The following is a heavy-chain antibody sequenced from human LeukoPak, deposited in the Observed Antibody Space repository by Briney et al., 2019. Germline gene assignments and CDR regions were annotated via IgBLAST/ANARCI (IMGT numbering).Heavy chain of an antibody. V-gene: IGHV3-23*01. Sequence: PGGSLRLSCAASGFTFSSYAMSRVRQAPGKGLEWVSAISGSGGSTYYADSVKGRFTISRDNSKNTLYLQMNSLRAEDTTVYYCAKDQTQWFGELLYTDYWGQGTLVTVSS. J-gene: IGHJ4*02. CDR1: GFTFSSYA. CDR2: ISGSGGST. D-gene: IGHD3-10*01. CDR3: AKDQTQWFGELLYTDY.